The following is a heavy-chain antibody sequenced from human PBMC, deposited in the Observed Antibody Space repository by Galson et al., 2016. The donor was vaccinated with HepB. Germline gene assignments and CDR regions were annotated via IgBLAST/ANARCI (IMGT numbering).Heavy chain of an antibody. J-gene: IGHJ5*02. D-gene: IGHD4-17*01. Sequence: SVTVSCKASGITFSSLSVTWVRQAPGQGLEWMGTSIPFFGTSNSAQSYQGRVAMTADESTTTVYMELSSLRSDDPAVYYFARDNGDYGGPNYYDPWGQGTLVTVSS. V-gene: IGHV1-69*13. CDR1: GITFSSLS. CDR2: SIPFFGTS. CDR3: ARDNGDYGGPNYYDP.